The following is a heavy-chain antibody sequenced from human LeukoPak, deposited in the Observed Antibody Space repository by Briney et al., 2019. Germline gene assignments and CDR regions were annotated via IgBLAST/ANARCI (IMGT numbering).Heavy chain of an antibody. CDR1: GFTFSSYG. CDR2: IKSKTDGGTT. V-gene: IGHV3-15*01. CDR3: TTDITTVTTVWFDP. J-gene: IGHJ5*02. D-gene: IGHD4-17*01. Sequence: RSLRLSCAASGFTFSSYGMHWVRQAPGKGLEWVGRIKSKTDGGTTDYAAPVKGRFTISRDDSKNTLYLQMNSLKTEDTAVYYCTTDITTVTTVWFDPWGQGTLVTVSS.